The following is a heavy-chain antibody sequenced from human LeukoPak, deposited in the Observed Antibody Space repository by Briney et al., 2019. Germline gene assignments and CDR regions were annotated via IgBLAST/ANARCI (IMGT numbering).Heavy chain of an antibody. D-gene: IGHD3-10*01. Sequence: GGSLRLSCAASGFTFSSYGMHWVRQAPGKGLEWVSYISSSGSTIYYADSVKGRFTISRDNAKNSLYLQMNSLRAEDTAVYYCAGSRATNFDYWGQGTLVTVSS. CDR1: GFTFSSYG. CDR2: ISSSGSTI. J-gene: IGHJ4*02. CDR3: AGSRATNFDY. V-gene: IGHV3-48*04.